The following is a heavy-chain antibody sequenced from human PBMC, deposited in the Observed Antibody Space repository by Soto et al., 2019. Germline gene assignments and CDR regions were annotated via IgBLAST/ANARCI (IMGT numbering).Heavy chain of an antibody. J-gene: IGHJ6*02. CDR2: VHHSWSS. CDR1: GGSINSYY. CDR3: ARQGFGPLPGLVDV. Sequence: QVQLQESGPGLVKPSETLSLSCTVSGGSINSYYWSWIRQSPGKRMEWIGYVHHSWSSSYNPSLQSRVAISLDASKSQFSVQGTSGPATDTAVYYCARQGFGPLPGLVDVWGQGTTVTVSS. D-gene: IGHD3-10*01. V-gene: IGHV4-59*08.